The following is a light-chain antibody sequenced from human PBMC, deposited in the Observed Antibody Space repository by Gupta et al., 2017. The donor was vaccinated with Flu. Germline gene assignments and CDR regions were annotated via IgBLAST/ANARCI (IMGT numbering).Light chain of an antibody. CDR1: SSDIGRYNR. Sequence: QSALTQPPSVSGPPGQSVTISCTGSSSDIGRYNRVSWYQQPPGAAPKLMIYEVTNRPSGVPDRFSGSKSGSTASLTISGHQAEDEADYCCCSYTTSTTLIFGGGTRLTVL. J-gene: IGLJ2*01. CDR3: CSYTTSTTLI. CDR2: EVT. V-gene: IGLV2-18*02.